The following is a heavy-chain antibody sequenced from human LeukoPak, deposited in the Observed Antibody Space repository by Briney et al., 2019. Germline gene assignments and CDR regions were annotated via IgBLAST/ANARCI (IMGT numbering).Heavy chain of an antibody. Sequence: GGSLRLSCAASGFTFSSYWMSWVRQAPGKGLEWVAVIWYDGSNKYYVDSVKGRFTISRDNSKNTVYLQMNSLRADDTAVYYCANDPLHSDYNIDAFPIWGQGTTVTVSA. CDR2: IWYDGSNK. D-gene: IGHD4-11*01. J-gene: IGHJ3*02. CDR3: ANDPLHSDYNIDAFPI. V-gene: IGHV3-33*06. CDR1: GFTFSSYW.